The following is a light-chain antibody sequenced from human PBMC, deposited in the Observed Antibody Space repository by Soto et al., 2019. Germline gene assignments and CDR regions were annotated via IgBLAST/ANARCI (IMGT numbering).Light chain of an antibody. CDR2: GAS. CDR3: QQIYTTPLT. Sequence: DIQMTQSPYSLSASVGDRVTITCRASQSISTYLNWYHQRPGKAPELLIYGASSLQSGVPSRFIGSGSGTYFTLTISSLLPEDIATYYCQQIYTTPLTFGGGTKVEIK. CDR1: QSISTY. V-gene: IGKV1-39*01. J-gene: IGKJ4*01.